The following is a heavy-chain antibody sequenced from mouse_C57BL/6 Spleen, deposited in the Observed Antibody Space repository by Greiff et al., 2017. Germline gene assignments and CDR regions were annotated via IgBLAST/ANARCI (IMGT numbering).Heavy chain of an antibody. D-gene: IGHD1-1*01. CDR2: IFPGSGST. CDR3: ARWDYYGSNYYAMDY. J-gene: IGHJ4*01. Sequence: QVQLKESGPELVKPGASVKISCKASGYTFTDYSINWVKQRPGQGLEWIGWIFPGSGSTYYNEKFKGKATLTVDKSSSTAYMLLSSLTSEDSAVYFCARWDYYGSNYYAMDYWGQGTSVTVSS. V-gene: IGHV1-75*01. CDR1: GYTFTDYS.